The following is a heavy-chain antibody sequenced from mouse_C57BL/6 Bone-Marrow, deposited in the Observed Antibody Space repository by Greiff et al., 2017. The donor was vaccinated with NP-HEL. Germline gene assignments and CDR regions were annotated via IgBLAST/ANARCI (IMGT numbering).Heavy chain of an antibody. CDR1: GFSLTSYG. V-gene: IGHV2-6-1*01. CDR2: IWSDGST. Sequence: QVQLKESGPGLVAPSQSLSITCTVSGFSLTSYGVHWVRQPPGKGLEWLVVIWSDGSTTYNSALKSRLSISKDNSKSQVFLKMNSLQTDDTAMYYCARHGVYYYGSSKGNAMDYWGQGTSVTVSS. CDR3: ARHGVYYYGSSKGNAMDY. D-gene: IGHD1-1*01. J-gene: IGHJ4*01.